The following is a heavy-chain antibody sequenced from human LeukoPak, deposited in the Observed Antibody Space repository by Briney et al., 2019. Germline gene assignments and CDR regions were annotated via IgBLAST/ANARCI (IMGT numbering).Heavy chain of an antibody. J-gene: IGHJ4*02. Sequence: WGSLRLSCAASGFTFSSYGMHWVRQAPGKGLEWEAVIWYDGSNKYYADSVKGRFTISRDNSKNTLYLQMNSLRAEDTAVYYCARDYYDSSCYQCFDYWGQGTLVTVSS. CDR2: IWYDGSNK. CDR3: ARDYYDSSCYQCFDY. V-gene: IGHV3-33*01. D-gene: IGHD3-22*01. CDR1: GFTFSSYG.